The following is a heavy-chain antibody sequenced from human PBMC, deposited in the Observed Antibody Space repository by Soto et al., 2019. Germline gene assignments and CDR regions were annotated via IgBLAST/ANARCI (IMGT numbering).Heavy chain of an antibody. D-gene: IGHD1-1*01. J-gene: IGHJ4*02. CDR3: ARDTTVAFYYFDY. Sequence: ASETLSLTCTVSGGSISSGDYYWSWIRHHPGKGLEWIGCIHYRGSTYYTPSLRSRATISVDTSKNQFSLKLTSVTAADTAVYYCARDTTVAFYYFDYWGLGTLVTVSS. CDR2: IHYRGST. V-gene: IGHV4-31*03. CDR1: GGSISSGDYY.